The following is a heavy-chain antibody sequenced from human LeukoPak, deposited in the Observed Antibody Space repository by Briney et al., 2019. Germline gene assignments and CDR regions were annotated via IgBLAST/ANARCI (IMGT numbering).Heavy chain of an antibody. D-gene: IGHD5-12*01. CDR2: ISGSGGST. CDR3: AKMSWPRFED. J-gene: IGHJ4*02. V-gene: IGHV3-23*01. Sequence: GGSLRLSCAASGFTFSIYDMGWVRQAPGKGLEWVSSISGSGGSTYYADSVKGRFTISRDNSKNTLYLQMNSLRAEDTAVYYCAKMSWPRFEDWGQGTLVTVSS. CDR1: GFTFSIYD.